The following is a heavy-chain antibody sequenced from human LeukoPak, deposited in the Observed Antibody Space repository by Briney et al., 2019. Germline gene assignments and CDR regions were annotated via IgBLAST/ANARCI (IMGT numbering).Heavy chain of an antibody. J-gene: IGHJ6*04. CDR3: ARTLAYCGGDCYHLYYYYGMDV. Sequence: SETLSLTCTVSGGSISSYYWSWIRQPPGKGLEWIGYIYYSGSTNYNPSLKSRATISVDTSKNQFSLKLSSVTAADTAVYYCARTLAYCGGDCYHLYYYYGMDVWGKGTTVTVSS. D-gene: IGHD2-21*02. CDR2: IYYSGST. V-gene: IGHV4-59*01. CDR1: GGSISSYY.